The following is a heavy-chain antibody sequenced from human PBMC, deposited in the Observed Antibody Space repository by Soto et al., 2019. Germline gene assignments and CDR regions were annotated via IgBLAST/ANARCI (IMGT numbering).Heavy chain of an antibody. CDR3: VRSGDNYNLLDY. CDR1: GFTFSDHY. J-gene: IGHJ4*02. Sequence: EGSLILSCAASGFTFSDHYMSWIRQAPGKGLEWIGYSSNIGSFTRYADSVKVLFSISRDNAKNSLYLQINSLRGDDTAIYYCVRSGDNYNLLDYWGQGTPVTVSS. CDR2: SSNIGSFT. V-gene: IGHV3-11*06. D-gene: IGHD1-1*01.